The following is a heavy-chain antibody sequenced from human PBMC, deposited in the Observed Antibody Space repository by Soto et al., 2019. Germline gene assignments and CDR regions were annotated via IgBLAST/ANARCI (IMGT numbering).Heavy chain of an antibody. CDR1: GFTFTGYG. D-gene: IGHD3-22*01. Sequence: LRLSCAASGFTFTGYGMHCVRQAPGQGLEWVAVISYDVSNKYYAASVKGRFTISRDNSKNTMYLQMNSLRAEDTAVYYCAKDRKYYYYSSGYPPRGRARPKGFDFWGQGTMVTVSS. CDR2: ISYDVSNK. V-gene: IGHV3-30*18. J-gene: IGHJ3*01. CDR3: AKDRKYYYYSSGYPPRGRARPKGFDF.